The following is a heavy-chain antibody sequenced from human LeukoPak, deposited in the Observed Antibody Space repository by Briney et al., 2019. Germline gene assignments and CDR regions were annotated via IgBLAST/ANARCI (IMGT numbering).Heavy chain of an antibody. CDR2: IYYSGST. CDR3: ARHSLEWELLGNDAFDI. J-gene: IGHJ3*02. Sequence: LRLSCAASGFTFSDYYMSWIRQPPGKGLEWIGHIYYSGSTNYNASLKSRVTMSLDTSKKQFSLKLRSVTAADTAMYYCARHSLEWELLGNDAFDIWGQGTMVTVSS. V-gene: IGHV4-59*08. CDR1: GFTFSDYY. D-gene: IGHD1-26*01.